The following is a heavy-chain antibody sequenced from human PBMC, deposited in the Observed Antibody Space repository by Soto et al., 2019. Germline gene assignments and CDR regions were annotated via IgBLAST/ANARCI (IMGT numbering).Heavy chain of an antibody. CDR3: ARASGGAVADFDY. V-gene: IGHV4-31*03. D-gene: IGHD6-19*01. Sequence: QVKLQESGPGLVKPSETLSLTCSVSGGSISSGGYYWNWIRQHPERGLELIGYNYYSGNTVLNPSLTSRATISRDTSKNELSLKLTSLTAADTALYFCARASGGAVADFDYWGQGTLVTVSS. CDR1: GGSISSGGYY. CDR2: NYYSGNT. J-gene: IGHJ4*02.